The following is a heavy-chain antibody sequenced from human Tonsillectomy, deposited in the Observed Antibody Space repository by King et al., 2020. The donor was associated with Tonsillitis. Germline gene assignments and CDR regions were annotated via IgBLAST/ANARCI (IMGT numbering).Heavy chain of an antibody. CDR2: IYPDDSET. J-gene: IGHJ6*03. V-gene: IGHV5-51*03. CDR3: ARLETGHRGYYHYHMDV. CDR1: GYTFTRYW. Sequence: QLVQSGAEVKKPGESLKISCQGSGYTFTRYWVGWVRQMPGKGLEWMGIIYPDDSETKYNPSFQGQVNISADKSISTAYLQWSSLKASDSGVYYCARLETGHRGYYHYHMDVWGRGTTVTVSS.